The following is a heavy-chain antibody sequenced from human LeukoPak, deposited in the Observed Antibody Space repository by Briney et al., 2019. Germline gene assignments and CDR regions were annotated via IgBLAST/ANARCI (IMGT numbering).Heavy chain of an antibody. J-gene: IGHJ4*02. V-gene: IGHV4-34*01. D-gene: IGHD3-10*01. CDR1: GGSFSGYY. CDR3: ARVEGGLYGSGSYYFDY. CDR2: INHRGST. Sequence: SETLSLTCAVYGGSFSGYYWSWIRQPPGKGLEWIGEINHRGSTNYNPSLKSRVTISVDTSKNQFSLKLSSVTAADTAVYYCARVEGGLYGSGSYYFDYWGQGTLVTVSS.